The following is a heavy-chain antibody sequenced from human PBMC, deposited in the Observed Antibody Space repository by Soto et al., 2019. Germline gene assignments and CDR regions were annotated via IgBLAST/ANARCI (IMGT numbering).Heavy chain of an antibody. V-gene: IGHV4-4*07. Sequence: SETLSLTCTVSSGSVSTYYWSWIRQPAGKGLEWIGRIFINGNTNYNPSLRSRVAMSVDTSKGQFSLNLTSVTAADTAVYFCARSGGSYNFDSWGQGILVTVSS. CDR3: ARSGGSYNFDS. CDR2: IFINGNT. J-gene: IGHJ4*02. CDR1: SGSVSTYY. D-gene: IGHD1-26*01.